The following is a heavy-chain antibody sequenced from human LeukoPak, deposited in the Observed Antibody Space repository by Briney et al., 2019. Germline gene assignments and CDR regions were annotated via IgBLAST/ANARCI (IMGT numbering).Heavy chain of an antibody. D-gene: IGHD3-10*01. CDR1: GFTFSSYW. Sequence: GGSLRLSCAASGFTFSSYWMSWVRQAPGKGLEWVANIKQDGSEKYYVDSVKGRFTISRDNAKNSLYLQMNSLRAEDTAVYYCANYDSGSLNWFDPWGQGTLVTVSS. J-gene: IGHJ5*02. CDR3: ANYDSGSLNWFDP. CDR2: IKQDGSEK. V-gene: IGHV3-7*01.